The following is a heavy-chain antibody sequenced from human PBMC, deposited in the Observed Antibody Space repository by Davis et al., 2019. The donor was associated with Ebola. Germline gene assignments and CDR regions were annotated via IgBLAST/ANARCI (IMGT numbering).Heavy chain of an antibody. V-gene: IGHV3-15*01. CDR1: GFSFSNAW. J-gene: IGHJ4*02. CDR2: IKSKTDGGTT. Sequence: GESLKISCAASGFSFSNAWMTWVRQAPGRGLEWVGHIKSKTDGGTTDHAAPVQGRFIISRDDSRNMLYLQMNSLKTDETAVYYCSTDVHYRNRRTNFWGQGTLVTVSS. CDR3: STDVHYRNRRTNF. D-gene: IGHD4-11*01.